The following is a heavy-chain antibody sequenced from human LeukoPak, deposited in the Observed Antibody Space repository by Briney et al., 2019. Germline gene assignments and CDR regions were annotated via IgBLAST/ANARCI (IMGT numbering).Heavy chain of an antibody. CDR2: ISPYNANT. Sequence: ASVKVSCKASGYTFSSYDVSWLRQAPGQGLEWMGWISPYNANTNYAQKLQGRVTMTTDTSTSTAYMELRSLRSDDTAVYYCARGITGYCSGGSCYADFVFDYWGQGTLVTVSS. J-gene: IGHJ4*02. V-gene: IGHV1-18*01. CDR3: ARGITGYCSGGSCYADFVFDY. CDR1: GYTFSSYD. D-gene: IGHD2-15*01.